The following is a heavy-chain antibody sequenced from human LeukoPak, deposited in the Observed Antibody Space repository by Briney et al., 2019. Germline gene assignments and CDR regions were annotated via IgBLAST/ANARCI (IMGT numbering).Heavy chain of an antibody. CDR2: IYPGDSDT. CDR3: ARRGGYNRNWFDP. D-gene: IGHD5-24*01. Sequence: GESLKISCKGSGYSFTNYWIGWLRQMPGKGLEWMGIIYPGDSDTRYSPSFQGQVTISADKSISTAYLQWSSLKASDTAMYYCARRGGYNRNWFDPWGQGTLVTVSS. J-gene: IGHJ5*02. CDR1: GYSFTNYW. V-gene: IGHV5-51*01.